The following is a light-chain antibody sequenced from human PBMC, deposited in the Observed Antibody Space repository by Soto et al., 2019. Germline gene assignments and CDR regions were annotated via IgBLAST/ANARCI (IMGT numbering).Light chain of an antibody. CDR3: QQRSNWPST. Sequence: EIVLTQSPATLSLSPGERATLSCRASQSVSSYLAWYQQKPGQAPRLLIYDASNRVTGIPARFSGRGSGTDFTLTISSLEPEDFAVYYCQQRSNWPSTFGQVTRLEIK. CDR2: DAS. V-gene: IGKV3-11*01. J-gene: IGKJ5*01. CDR1: QSVSSY.